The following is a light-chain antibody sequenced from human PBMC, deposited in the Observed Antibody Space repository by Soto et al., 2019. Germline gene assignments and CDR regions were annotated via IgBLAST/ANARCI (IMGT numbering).Light chain of an antibody. CDR1: SSDVGGYNY. V-gene: IGLV2-14*01. Sequence: QSALTQPASVSGSPGQSITISCTGTSSDVGGYNYVSWYQHHPGKVPKLMIFQVTKRPSGVSDRFYGSKSGNTASLTISGLQAEDEGDYFCSSYTTSSTYVLGTGTQLTVL. CDR2: QVT. CDR3: SSYTTSSTYV. J-gene: IGLJ1*01.